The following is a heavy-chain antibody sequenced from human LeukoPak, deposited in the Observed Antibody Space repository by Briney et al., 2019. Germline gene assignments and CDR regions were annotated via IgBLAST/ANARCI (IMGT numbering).Heavy chain of an antibody. Sequence: GGSLRLSCAASGFTFSSYAMSWVRQAPGKGLEWVSAISGSGGSTYYADSVKGRFTISRDNSKNTLYLQMNSLRAEDTAVYYCAKESHGITIFGVVIAPPGYRGQGTLVTVSS. V-gene: IGHV3-23*01. CDR3: AKESHGITIFGVVIAPPGY. CDR1: GFTFSSYA. J-gene: IGHJ4*02. D-gene: IGHD3-3*01. CDR2: ISGSGGST.